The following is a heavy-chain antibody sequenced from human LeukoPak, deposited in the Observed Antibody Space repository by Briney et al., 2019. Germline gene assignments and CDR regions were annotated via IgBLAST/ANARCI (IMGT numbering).Heavy chain of an antibody. V-gene: IGHV3-7*03. Sequence: GGSLRLSCTPSGTASGFSFNNAWMSWVRQAPGKGLEWVANIKQDGSEKYYVDSVKGRFTISRDNAKNSLYLQMNSLRAEDTAVYYCARDLGWELQTSPLFDYWGQGTLVTVSS. CDR2: IKQDGSEK. CDR3: ARDLGWELQTSPLFDY. CDR1: GFSFNNAW. D-gene: IGHD1-26*01. J-gene: IGHJ4*02.